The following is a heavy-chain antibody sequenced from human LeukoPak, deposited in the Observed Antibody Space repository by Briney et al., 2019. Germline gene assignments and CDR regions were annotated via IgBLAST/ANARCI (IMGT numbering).Heavy chain of an antibody. CDR1: GGSFSGYY. Sequence: SETLSLTCAVYGGSFSGYYWSWIRQPPGKGLEWIGEINHSGSTNYNPSLKSRVTISVDTSKNQFSLKLSSVTAADTAVYYCARVGLRYFDLYYFDYWGQGTLVTVSS. CDR2: INHSGST. J-gene: IGHJ4*02. V-gene: IGHV4-34*01. CDR3: ARVGLRYFDLYYFDY. D-gene: IGHD3-9*01.